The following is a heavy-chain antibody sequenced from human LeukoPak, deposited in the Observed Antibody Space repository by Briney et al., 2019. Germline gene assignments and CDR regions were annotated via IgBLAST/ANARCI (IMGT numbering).Heavy chain of an antibody. CDR3: ARGGGISHYYYYMDV. CDR1: GGSFSGYY. Sequence: SETLSLTCAVYGGSFSGYYWSWIRQPPGKGLEWIGEINHSGSTNYNPSLKSRVTISVDTSKNRFSLKLSSVTAADTAVYYCARGGGISHYYYYMDVWGKGTTVTISS. CDR2: INHSGST. V-gene: IGHV4-34*01. J-gene: IGHJ6*03. D-gene: IGHD6-13*01.